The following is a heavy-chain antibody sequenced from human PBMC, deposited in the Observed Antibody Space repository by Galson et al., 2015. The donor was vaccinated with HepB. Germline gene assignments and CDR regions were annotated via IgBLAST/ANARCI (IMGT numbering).Heavy chain of an antibody. Sequence: SLRLSCAASGLTFSSYAMSWVRQAPGKGLEWVSAISGSGGSTYYADSVKGRFTISRDNSKNTLYLQMNSLRAEDTAVYYCATHDSSGYYEYYFDYWGQGTLVTVSS. CDR3: ATHDSSGYYEYYFDY. CDR2: ISGSGGST. V-gene: IGHV3-23*01. J-gene: IGHJ4*02. CDR1: GLTFSSYA. D-gene: IGHD3-22*01.